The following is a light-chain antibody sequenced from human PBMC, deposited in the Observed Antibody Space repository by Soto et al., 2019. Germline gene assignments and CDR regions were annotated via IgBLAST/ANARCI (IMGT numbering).Light chain of an antibody. J-gene: IGKJ1*01. V-gene: IGKV1-5*01. CDR2: DAS. CDR3: QQYGNSRGT. Sequence: DIQMTQSPSTLSASVGDRVTITCRASQSISSWLAWYQQKPGKAPKLLIYDASSLESGVPSRFSGSGSGTEFTLTISSLQPDDFATYYCQQYGNSRGTFGQGTKVEIK. CDR1: QSISSW.